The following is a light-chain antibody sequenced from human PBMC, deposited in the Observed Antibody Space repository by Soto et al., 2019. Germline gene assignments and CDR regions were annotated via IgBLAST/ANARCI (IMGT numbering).Light chain of an antibody. CDR3: QQYGRSPPEFT. Sequence: EIVLTQSPGTLSLSAGERATLSCRASQTISSNYLDWYQQKPGQAPRLLIFGASYRATGIPDRFSGSGSGTDFTLTISRLEPEDFAVYYCQQYGRSPPEFTCGTGTKVDIK. J-gene: IGKJ3*01. CDR2: GAS. V-gene: IGKV3-20*01. CDR1: QTISSNY.